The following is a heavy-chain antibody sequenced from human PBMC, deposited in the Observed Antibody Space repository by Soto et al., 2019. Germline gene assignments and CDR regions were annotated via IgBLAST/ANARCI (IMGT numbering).Heavy chain of an antibody. CDR1: GGSISSSSYY. D-gene: IGHD4-17*01. CDR2: PYYSGST. J-gene: IGHJ6*03. V-gene: IGHV4-39*01. Sequence: QLQLQESGPGLVKPSETLSLTCTVSGGSISSSSYYWGWIRQPPGKGLEWIGSPYYSGSTYYNPYLKSRVITSVDTSKNQFSLKLSSVTAADTAVYYCAGYPYGDYVYYYYYMDVWGKGTTVTVSS. CDR3: AGYPYGDYVYYYYYMDV.